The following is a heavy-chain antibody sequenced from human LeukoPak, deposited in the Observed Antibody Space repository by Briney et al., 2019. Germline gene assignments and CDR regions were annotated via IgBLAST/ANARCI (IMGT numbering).Heavy chain of an antibody. Sequence: PSETLSLTCAVYGGSFSGYYWSWIRQPPGKGLGWIGEINHSGSTNYNPSLKSRITISVNTSKNQLSLQLNSVTAADTAVYYCARGSLWFGDYYYMDVWGKGTTVTVSS. J-gene: IGHJ6*03. CDR3: ARGSLWFGDYYYMDV. CDR1: GGSFSGYY. D-gene: IGHD3-10*01. V-gene: IGHV4-34*01. CDR2: INHSGST.